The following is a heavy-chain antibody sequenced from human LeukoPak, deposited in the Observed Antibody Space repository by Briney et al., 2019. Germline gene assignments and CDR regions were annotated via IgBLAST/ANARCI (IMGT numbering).Heavy chain of an antibody. V-gene: IGHV3-7*03. CDR2: IKQDGSEK. Sequence: TGGSLRLSCAASGFTFSSYWMSWVRQAPGKGLEWVANIKQDGSEKYYVDSVKGRFTISRDNAKNSLYLQMNSLRAEDTAVYYWARGGGAAAVTKLYYSYYRDVWAKGPRSPSP. CDR1: GFTFSSYW. CDR3: ARGGGAAAVTKLYYSYYRDV. J-gene: IGHJ6*03. D-gene: IGHD6-13*01.